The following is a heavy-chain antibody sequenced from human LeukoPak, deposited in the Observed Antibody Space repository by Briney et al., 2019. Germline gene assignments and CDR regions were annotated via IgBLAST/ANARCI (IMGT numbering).Heavy chain of an antibody. D-gene: IGHD2-15*01. CDR2: ISSSRTI. CDR1: GFTFSNYS. J-gene: IGHJ4*02. V-gene: IGHV3-48*02. CDR3: AREELGYCDF. Sequence: GGSLRLSCAASGFTFSNYSMNWVRQAPGKGLEWVSYISSSRTIYYADSVKGRFTISRDNAKNSLYLHMNSLRDADTAVYYCAREELGYCDFWGQGTLVTVSS.